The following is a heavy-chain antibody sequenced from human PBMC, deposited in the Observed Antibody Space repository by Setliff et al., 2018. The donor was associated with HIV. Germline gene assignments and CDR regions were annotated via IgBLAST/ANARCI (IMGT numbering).Heavy chain of an antibody. V-gene: IGHV1-2*02. CDR2: INSATGGT. Sequence: ASVKVSCKASGYTFTDNYIHWVRQAPGQGLEWMAWINSATGGTNYAQKFQGRVTITTDESTSTAYMELSSLRSEDTAVYYCARADSSNWYHVDYWGQGTLVTVSS. CDR1: GYTFTDNY. J-gene: IGHJ4*02. D-gene: IGHD6-13*01. CDR3: ARADSSNWYHVDY.